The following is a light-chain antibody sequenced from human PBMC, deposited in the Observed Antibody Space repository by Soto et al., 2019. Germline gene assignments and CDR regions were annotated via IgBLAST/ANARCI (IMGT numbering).Light chain of an antibody. J-gene: IGLJ1*01. CDR2: EVS. V-gene: IGLV2-14*03. Sequence: QSALTQPASVSGSPGQSITISCTGTISDVGSQDYVSWYQQYPGRAPKVLIYEVSNRPSGVSNRFPGSKSGNTASLTISGLPAEDEAHYFCSSYSTQVALVFGTGTKVTVL. CDR3: SSYSTQVALV. CDR1: ISDVGSQDY.